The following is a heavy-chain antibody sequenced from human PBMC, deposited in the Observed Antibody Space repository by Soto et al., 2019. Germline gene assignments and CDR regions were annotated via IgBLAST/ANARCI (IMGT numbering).Heavy chain of an antibody. CDR2: IWYDGSNK. CDR3: ARDRNGDYSADY. D-gene: IGHD4-17*01. Sequence: QVQLVESGGGVVQPGRSLRLSCAASGFTFSSYGMHWVRQAPGKGLEWVAVIWYDGSNKYYADSVKGRFTISRDNSKNTLYLQMNSLRAEDTAVYYCARDRNGDYSADYWGQGTLVTVSS. CDR1: GFTFSSYG. V-gene: IGHV3-33*01. J-gene: IGHJ4*02.